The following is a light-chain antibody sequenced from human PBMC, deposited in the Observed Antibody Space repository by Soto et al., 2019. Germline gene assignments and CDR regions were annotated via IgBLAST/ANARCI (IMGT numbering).Light chain of an antibody. CDR3: QQRNTWPIT. Sequence: EIVLTQSPATLSLSPGERATLSCRASNSVDFFLAWYQQKPGQPPRLLMSDASNRATGIPARFSGSGSGTDFTLTISSLEPEDFAIYYCQQRNTWPITFGQGTRLEIK. J-gene: IGKJ5*01. V-gene: IGKV3-11*01. CDR2: DAS. CDR1: NSVDFF.